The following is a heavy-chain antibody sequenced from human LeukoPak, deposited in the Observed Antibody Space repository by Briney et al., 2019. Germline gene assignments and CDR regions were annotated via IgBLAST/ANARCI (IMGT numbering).Heavy chain of an antibody. CDR2: INHSGST. CDR3: AREPHIGLWASN. CDR1: GGSFSGYY. D-gene: IGHD5-18*01. Sequence: SETLSLTRAVYGGSFSGYYWSWIRQPPGKGLEWIGEINHSGSTYYNPSLKSRVTISVDTSKNQFSLKLSSVTAADTAVYYCAREPHIGLWASNWGQGTLVTVSS. J-gene: IGHJ4*02. V-gene: IGHV4-34*09.